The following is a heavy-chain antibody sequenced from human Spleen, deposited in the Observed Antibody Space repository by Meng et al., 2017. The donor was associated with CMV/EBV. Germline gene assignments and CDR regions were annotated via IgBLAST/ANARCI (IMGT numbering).Heavy chain of an antibody. CDR2: THHSGTT. J-gene: IGHJ6*02. D-gene: IGHD2-15*01. CDR1: GGSISSGGYY. Sequence: SETLSLTCAVSGGSISSGGYYWSWIRQHPEKGLEWIGYTHHSGTTYCNPSLKSRLTISIDTSKNQFSLKLSAVTAADTAVYYCARLLYYYGMDVWGQGTTVTVSS. V-gene: IGHV4-31*11. CDR3: ARLLYYYGMDV.